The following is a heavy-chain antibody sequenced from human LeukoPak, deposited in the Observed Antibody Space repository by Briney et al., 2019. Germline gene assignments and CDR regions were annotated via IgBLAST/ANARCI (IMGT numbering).Heavy chain of an antibody. CDR3: ARDRSGYANDAFDF. V-gene: IGHV3-30-3*01. CDR1: GFTFSDYA. J-gene: IGHJ3*01. Sequence: GGSLRLSCAASGFTFSDYAMHWVRQAPGKGLEWVADLSYGGTNKYYADSVKGRFTISRDNSKNTMFLQMNSLRAEDTAVYHCARDRSGYANDAFDFWGQGTMVTVSS. D-gene: IGHD3-3*01. CDR2: LSYGGTNK.